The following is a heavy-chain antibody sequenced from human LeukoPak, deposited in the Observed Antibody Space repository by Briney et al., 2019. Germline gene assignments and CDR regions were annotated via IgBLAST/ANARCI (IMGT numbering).Heavy chain of an antibody. D-gene: IGHD4-11*01. J-gene: IGHJ5*02. Sequence: SETLSLTCTVSGGSISTYYWSWIRQPPGKGLEWIGCIYYGGSANYNPSLKSRVTISVDTSKNQFSLKLSSVTAADTAVYYCARSLGRDYRPNWFDPWGQGTLVAVSS. CDR2: IYYGGSA. CDR1: GGSISTYY. CDR3: ARSLGRDYRPNWFDP. V-gene: IGHV4-59*01.